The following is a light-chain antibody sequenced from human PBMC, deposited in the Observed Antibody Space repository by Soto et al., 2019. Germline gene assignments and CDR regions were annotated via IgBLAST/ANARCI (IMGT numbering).Light chain of an antibody. Sequence: EIVMTQSPATLSVSPGERATLSCRASQSVSSNLAWYQQKPGQAPRLLIYGASTRATGIPARFSGSGSGTEFTLTISSLQSEDFAVYYCQQYYTTLCTFGQGTKVEIK. J-gene: IGKJ2*02. CDR1: QSVSSN. CDR2: GAS. CDR3: QQYYTTLCT. V-gene: IGKV3-15*01.